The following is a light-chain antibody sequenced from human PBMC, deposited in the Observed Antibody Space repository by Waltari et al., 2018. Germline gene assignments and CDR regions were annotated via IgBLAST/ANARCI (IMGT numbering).Light chain of an antibody. CDR1: QSVRSNY. CDR3: QQYGSSPRT. CDR2: AAS. Sequence: DIVFTQSPGTLSLSPGERATLSCRASQSVRSNYLAWYQQKPGQAPRLLIYAASSRATGIPDTFSGSGSGTDFTLTISRLEPEDFAVYYCQQYGSSPRTFGQGTKVEIK. V-gene: IGKV3-20*01. J-gene: IGKJ1*01.